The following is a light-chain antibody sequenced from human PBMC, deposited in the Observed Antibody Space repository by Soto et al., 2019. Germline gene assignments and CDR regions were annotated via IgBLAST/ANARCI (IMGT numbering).Light chain of an antibody. V-gene: IGKV3-11*01. CDR3: QHRMNWPLT. Sequence: EIVLTQSPATLSLSPGERATLSCRASQSVSSYLLWYQQKPGQAPRLLIYDASNRASGTPARSSGSGSETDFTLTISSLEPEDFAVYYCQHRMNWPLTFGQGTRWRL. CDR2: DAS. CDR1: QSVSSY. J-gene: IGKJ5*01.